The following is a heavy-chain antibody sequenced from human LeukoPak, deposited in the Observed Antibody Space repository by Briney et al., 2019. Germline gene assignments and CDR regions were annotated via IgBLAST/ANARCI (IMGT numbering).Heavy chain of an antibody. CDR2: IYTSGST. Sequence: PSETLSLTCTVSGGSISSYYWSWIRQPAGKGLEWIGRIYTSGSTNYNPSLKSRVTMSVDTSKNQFSLKLSSVTAADTAVYYCARGGIMPGIAVALDAFDIWGQGTMVTVSS. J-gene: IGHJ3*02. CDR1: GGSISSYY. V-gene: IGHV4-4*07. CDR3: ARGGIMPGIAVALDAFDI. D-gene: IGHD6-19*01.